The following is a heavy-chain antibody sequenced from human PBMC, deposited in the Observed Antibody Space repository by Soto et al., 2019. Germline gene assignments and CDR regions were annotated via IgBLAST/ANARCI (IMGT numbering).Heavy chain of an antibody. D-gene: IGHD3-9*01. Sequence: SETLSLTCTVSGGSIGSGGYYWSWIRQHPGKGLEWIGYIYYSGSTYYNPSLKSRVTISVDTSKNQFSLKLSSVTAADTAVYYCARDRFRILTGYYNYYYYGMDVWGQGTTVTVSS. CDR2: IYYSGST. CDR1: GGSIGSGGYY. CDR3: ARDRFRILTGYYNYYYYGMDV. V-gene: IGHV4-31*03. J-gene: IGHJ6*02.